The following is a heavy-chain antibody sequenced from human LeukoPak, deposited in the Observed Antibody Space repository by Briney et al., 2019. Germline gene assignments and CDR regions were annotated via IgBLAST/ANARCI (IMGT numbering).Heavy chain of an antibody. CDR3: ARGYSSSSPSGY. Sequence: ASVKVSCKASGYTFTGYYMHWVRQAPGQGLEWMGWINPNSGGTNYAQRFQGRVTMTRDTSINTAYMELSRLRSDDTAVYYCARGYSSSSPSGYWGQGTLVTVSS. CDR2: INPNSGGT. CDR1: GYTFTGYY. J-gene: IGHJ4*02. D-gene: IGHD6-6*01. V-gene: IGHV1-2*02.